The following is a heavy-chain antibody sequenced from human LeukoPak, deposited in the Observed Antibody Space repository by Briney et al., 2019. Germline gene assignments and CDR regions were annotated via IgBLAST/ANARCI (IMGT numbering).Heavy chain of an antibody. V-gene: IGHV4-61*02. J-gene: IGHJ6*03. CDR1: GGSINSGSYY. Sequence: SETLSLTCTVSGGSINSGSYYWSWIRQPAGKGLEWIGRIHTTGSTNYNPSLNGRVSISRDTTKNLFSLRLRSVTAADTAVYFCARGRVSSSTWYSTYYYYFYMDVWGKGTTVTVSS. CDR3: ARGRVSSSTWYSTYYYYFYMDV. D-gene: IGHD1-1*01. CDR2: IHTTGST.